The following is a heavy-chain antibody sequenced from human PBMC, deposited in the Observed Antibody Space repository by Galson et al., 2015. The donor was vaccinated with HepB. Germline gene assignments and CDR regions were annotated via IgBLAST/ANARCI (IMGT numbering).Heavy chain of an antibody. J-gene: IGHJ4*02. D-gene: IGHD2-15*01. CDR1: GFTFSSYG. CDR2: IWYDGSNK. Sequence: SLRLSCAASGFTFSSYGMHWVRQAPGKGLEWVAVIWYDGSNKYYADSVKGRFTISRDNSKNTLYLQMNSLRAEDTAVYYCARDLGIGYCSGGSCHFEPPFDWGQGTLVTVSS. CDR3: ARDLGIGYCSGGSCHFEPPFD. V-gene: IGHV3-33*01.